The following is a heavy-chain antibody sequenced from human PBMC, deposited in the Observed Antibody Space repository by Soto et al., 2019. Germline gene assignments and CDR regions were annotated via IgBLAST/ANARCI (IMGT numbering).Heavy chain of an antibody. J-gene: IGHJ4*02. Sequence: EVQLLESGGGLIQHGGSLRLSCAASGFTFSSYAMNWVRQAPGKGLERVSVISGSGGSTYYADSVKGRFTISRDNSKNKLYLQMNSLRAEDTAVYYCARRRSGSYYDYWGQGTLVTVSS. V-gene: IGHV3-23*01. D-gene: IGHD1-26*01. CDR1: GFTFSSYA. CDR2: ISGSGGST. CDR3: ARRRSGSYYDY.